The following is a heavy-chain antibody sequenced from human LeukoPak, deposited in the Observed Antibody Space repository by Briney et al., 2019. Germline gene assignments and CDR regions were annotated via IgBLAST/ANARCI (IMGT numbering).Heavy chain of an antibody. J-gene: IGHJ6*03. Sequence: ASVKVSCKASGYTFTSYDINWVRQATGQGLEWMGWMNPNSGNTGYAQKFQGRVTMTRNTSISTAYMELSSLRSEDTAVYYCARGTLVRLGEFGAYYYYMDVWGKGTTVTISS. V-gene: IGHV1-8*01. CDR3: ARGTLVRLGEFGAYYYYMDV. D-gene: IGHD3-16*01. CDR2: MNPNSGNT. CDR1: GYTFTSYD.